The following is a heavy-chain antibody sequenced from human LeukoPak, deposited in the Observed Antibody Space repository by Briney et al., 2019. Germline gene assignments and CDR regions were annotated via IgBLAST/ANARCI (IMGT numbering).Heavy chain of an antibody. V-gene: IGHV3-23*01. CDR2: ISGSGGST. CDR3: AKDQGTTVTPYYFDY. D-gene: IGHD4-17*01. Sequence: GGSLRLSCAASGFTFSSYAMSWVRQAPGKGLEWVSAISGSGGSTYYADSVKGRFTISRDNSKNTLYLQMNSLRGEDTAVYYCAKDQGTTVTPYYFDYWGQGTLVTVSS. CDR1: GFTFSSYA. J-gene: IGHJ4*02.